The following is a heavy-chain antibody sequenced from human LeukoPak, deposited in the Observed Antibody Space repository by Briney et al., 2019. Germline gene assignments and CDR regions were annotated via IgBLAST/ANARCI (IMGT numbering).Heavy chain of an antibody. J-gene: IGHJ5*02. CDR2: IYSGGST. CDR3: ARDYYDSSGYFNWFDP. Sequence: GGSLRLXCAASGFTVSSNYMSWVRQAPGKGLEWVSVIYSGGSTYYADSVKGRFTISRDNSKNTLYLQMNSLRAEDTAVYYCARDYYDSSGYFNWFDPWGQGTLVTVSS. V-gene: IGHV3-53*01. CDR1: GFTVSSNY. D-gene: IGHD3-22*01.